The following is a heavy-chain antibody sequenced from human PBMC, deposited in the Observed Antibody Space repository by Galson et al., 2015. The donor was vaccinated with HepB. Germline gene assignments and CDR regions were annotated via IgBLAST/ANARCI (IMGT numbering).Heavy chain of an antibody. CDR3: ARVTYAGGGSYWYFDL. CDR2: INAGNGNT. V-gene: IGHV1-3*01. Sequence: SVKVSCKASGYTFTSYAMHWVRQAPGQRLEWMGWINAGNGNTKYSQKFQGRVTITRDTSASTAYMELSSLRSEDTAVYYCARVTYAGGGSYWYFDLWGRGTLVTVSS. D-gene: IGHD1-26*01. CDR1: GYTFTSYA. J-gene: IGHJ2*01.